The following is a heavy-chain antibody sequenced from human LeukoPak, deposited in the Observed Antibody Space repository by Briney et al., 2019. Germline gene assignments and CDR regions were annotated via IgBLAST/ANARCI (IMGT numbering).Heavy chain of an antibody. Sequence: GESLKISWTGSGYSFSTYWIGWVRQMRGKGLEWGGVIYPGDSDTRYSPSFQGQVTFSADKSISTAYMPWSSLKASDTAMYYCARHYSGSDYYSDSWGQGTLVTVSS. J-gene: IGHJ4*02. CDR3: ARHYSGSDYYSDS. D-gene: IGHD5-12*01. CDR2: IYPGDSDT. V-gene: IGHV5-51*01. CDR1: GYSFSTYW.